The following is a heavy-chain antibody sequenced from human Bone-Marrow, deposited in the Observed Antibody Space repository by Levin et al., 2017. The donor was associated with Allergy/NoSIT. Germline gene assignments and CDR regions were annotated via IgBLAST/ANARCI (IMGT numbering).Heavy chain of an antibody. CDR1: GYSFTSYW. D-gene: IGHD6-19*01. J-gene: IGHJ3*02. V-gene: IGHV5-51*01. CDR3: ARRPLAVAGTFGAGAFDI. Sequence: GASVKVSCKGSGYSFTSYWIGWVRQMPGKGLEWMGIIYPGDSDTRYSPSFQGQVTISADKSISTAYLQWSSLKASDTAMYYCARRPLAVAGTFGAGAFDIWGQGTMVTVSS. CDR2: IYPGDSDT.